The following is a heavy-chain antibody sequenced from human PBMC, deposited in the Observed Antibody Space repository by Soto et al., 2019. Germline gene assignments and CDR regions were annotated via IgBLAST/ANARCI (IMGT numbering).Heavy chain of an antibody. Sequence: EPLSRTCTVSGDSIRSSYGGLFLPPPWKGLEWIGYVHYSGATNSNPSLKSRVTISADTSKNQFSLKVVSVTPSDTAVYFCARDLSGGSSWYEFDSWGQGTLVTVSS. J-gene: IGHJ4*02. CDR3: ARDLSGGSSWYEFDS. CDR1: GDSIRSSY. CDR2: VHYSGAT. D-gene: IGHD6-13*01. V-gene: IGHV4-59*01.